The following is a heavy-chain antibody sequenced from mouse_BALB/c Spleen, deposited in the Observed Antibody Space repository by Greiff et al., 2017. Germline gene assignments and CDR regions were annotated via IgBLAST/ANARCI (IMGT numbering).Heavy chain of an antibody. Sequence: VQLQQSGAELARPGASVKMSCKASGYTFTSYMMHWVKQRPGQGLEWIGYINPSSGYTNYNQKFKDKATLTADKSSSTAYMQLSCLTSEGSAVEYCARTGAVAYWGQGTLVTVSA. CDR1: GYTFTSYM. CDR2: INPSSGYT. D-gene: IGHD4-1*01. CDR3: ARTGAVAY. V-gene: IGHV1-4*01. J-gene: IGHJ3*01.